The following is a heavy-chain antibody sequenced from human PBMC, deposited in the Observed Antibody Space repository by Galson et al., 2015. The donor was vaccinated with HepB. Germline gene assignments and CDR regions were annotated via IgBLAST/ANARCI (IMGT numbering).Heavy chain of an antibody. CDR3: GRGRSSSWYYPDTFDI. CDR1: AGSIRNYY. CDR2: LYYSGST. V-gene: IGHV4-59*01. Sequence: SATLSPTCTVSAGSIRNYYWSWIRQPPGKGLEWIGYLYYSGSTNYKPPLKCRVAISVDTSKNQFSLKLTSVTAADTAVYYCGRGRSSSWYYPDTFDIWGQGTMVTVSS. J-gene: IGHJ3*02. D-gene: IGHD6-13*01.